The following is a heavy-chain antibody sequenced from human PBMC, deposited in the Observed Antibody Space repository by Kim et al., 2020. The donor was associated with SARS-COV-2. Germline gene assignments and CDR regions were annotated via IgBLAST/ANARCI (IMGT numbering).Heavy chain of an antibody. CDR3: ARALGLYGSGSYYNLLRWDYYYYYGMDV. D-gene: IGHD3-10*01. CDR1: GFTFSDYY. J-gene: IGHJ6*02. V-gene: IGHV3-11*01. CDR2: ISSSGSTI. Sequence: GGSLRLSCAASGFTFSDYYMSWIRQAPGKGLEWVSYISSSGSTIYYADSVKGRFTISRDNAKNSLYLQMNSLRAEDTAVYYCARALGLYGSGSYYNLLRWDYYYYYGMDVWGQGTTVTVSS.